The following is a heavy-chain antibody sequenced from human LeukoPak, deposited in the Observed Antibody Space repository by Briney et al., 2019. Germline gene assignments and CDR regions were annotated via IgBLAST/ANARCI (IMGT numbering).Heavy chain of an antibody. D-gene: IGHD3-10*02. J-gene: IGHJ4*02. CDR1: GGSISSSSYY. Sequence: PSETLSLTCTVSGGSISSSSYYWGWIRQPPGKGLEWIGSIYYSGSTYYNPSLKSRVTISVDTSKNQFSLKLSSVTAADTAVYYCAREGYYDRGDYWGQGTLVTVSS. CDR3: AREGYYDRGDY. V-gene: IGHV4-39*07. CDR2: IYYSGST.